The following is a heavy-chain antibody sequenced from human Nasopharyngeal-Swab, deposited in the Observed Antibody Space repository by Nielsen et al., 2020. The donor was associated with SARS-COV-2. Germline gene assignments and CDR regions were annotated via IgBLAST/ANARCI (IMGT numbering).Heavy chain of an antibody. CDR2: IWYDGSNK. J-gene: IGHJ4*02. D-gene: IGHD5-18*01. V-gene: IGHV3-33*06. Sequence: WIPQPPGKGLEWVAVIWYDGSNKYYADSVKGRFTISRDNSKNTLYLQMNSLRAEDTAVYYCAKQSWGYSYGYYFDYWGQGTLVTVSS. CDR3: AKQSWGYSYGYYFDY.